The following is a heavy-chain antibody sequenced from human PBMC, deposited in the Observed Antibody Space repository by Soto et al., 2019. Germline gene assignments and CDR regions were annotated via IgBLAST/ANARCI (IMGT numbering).Heavy chain of an antibody. D-gene: IGHD3-22*01. CDR2: VYSTGST. CDR3: ARDEYYDSNNWFDH. Sequence: SQTLSLTCTVSGGAITAYYWSWIRQPVGEGLQWIGRVYSTGSTNYNPSLRSRVTMSVDTSQNQFFLRLSSVTAADTAVYYCARDEYYDSNNWFDHWGQGILVTVSS. CDR1: GGAITAYY. V-gene: IGHV4-4*07. J-gene: IGHJ5*02.